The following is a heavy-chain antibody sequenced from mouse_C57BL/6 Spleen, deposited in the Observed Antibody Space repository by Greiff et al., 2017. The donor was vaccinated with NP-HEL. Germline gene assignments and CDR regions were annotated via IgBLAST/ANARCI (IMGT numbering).Heavy chain of an antibody. CDR3: ARTYYSNSGYFDY. V-gene: IGHV5-9*01. J-gene: IGHJ2*01. CDR2: ISGGGGNT. D-gene: IGHD2-5*01. CDR1: GFTFSSYT. Sequence: EVQLVESGGGLVKPGGSLKLSCAASGFTFSSYTMSWVRQTPETRLEWVATISGGGGNTYYPDSVKGRFTISRDNAKNTLYLQMSSLRSEDTALYYCARTYYSNSGYFDYWGQGTTLTVSS.